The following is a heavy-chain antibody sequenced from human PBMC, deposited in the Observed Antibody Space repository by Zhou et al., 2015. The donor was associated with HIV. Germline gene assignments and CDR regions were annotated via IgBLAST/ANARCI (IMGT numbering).Heavy chain of an antibody. CDR3: TSVSWGSEGY. V-gene: IGHV3-73*01. Sequence: EVQLVESWGEAWSSLGGSLRLSCAASGFTFSGSAMHWVRQASGKGLEWVGRIRIKANNYATAYAASVKGRFTISRDDSKNTAYLQMNSLKTEDTAVYYCTSVSWGSEGYWGQGTLVTVSS. CDR1: GFTFSGSA. J-gene: IGHJ4*02. D-gene: IGHD7-27*01. CDR2: IRIKANNYAT.